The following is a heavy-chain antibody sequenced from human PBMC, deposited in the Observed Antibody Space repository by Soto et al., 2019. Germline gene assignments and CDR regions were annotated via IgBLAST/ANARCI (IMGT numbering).Heavy chain of an antibody. J-gene: IGHJ4*02. CDR1: GYTFTNYW. CDR3: ARRSCSGSGWIDY. D-gene: IGHD2-15*01. V-gene: IGHV5-51*01. CDR2: IAPGDSDT. Sequence: GESVKISCKGSGYTFTNYWIDWVRQMPGKGLEWMGIIAPGDSDTRYSPSFQGQVTISADRSISTAYLQWSSLKASDTAMYYCARRSCSGSGWIDYWGQGTLVTLSS.